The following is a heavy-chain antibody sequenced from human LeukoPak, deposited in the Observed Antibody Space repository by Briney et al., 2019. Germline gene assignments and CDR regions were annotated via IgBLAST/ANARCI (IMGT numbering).Heavy chain of an antibody. CDR2: ISGSGGST. V-gene: IGHV3-23*01. J-gene: IGHJ5*02. D-gene: IGHD3-10*01. CDR1: GFTLSSYA. CDR3: AKEWSYYGSGSYGNNWFDP. Sequence: GGSLRLSCAASGFTLSSYAMSWVRQAPGKGLEWVSAISGSGGSTYYADSVKGRFTISRDNSKNTLYLQMNSLRAEDTAVYYCAKEWSYYGSGSYGNNWFDPWGQGTLVTVSS.